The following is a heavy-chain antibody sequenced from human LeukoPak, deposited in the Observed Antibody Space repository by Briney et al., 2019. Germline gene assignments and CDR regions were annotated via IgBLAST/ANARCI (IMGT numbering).Heavy chain of an antibody. CDR1: GFTFSVYT. J-gene: IGHJ4*02. D-gene: IGHD6-19*01. Sequence: GGSLRLSCAASGFTFSVYTMSWVRRAPGKGLEWVSSISGSGRYTYYADPVKDRFTISRDNAKNALYLQMNSLTAEDTAVYYCARGHQWLARSPFDYWGQGTLVTVSS. V-gene: IGHV3-21*06. CDR2: ISGSGRYT. CDR3: ARGHQWLARSPFDY.